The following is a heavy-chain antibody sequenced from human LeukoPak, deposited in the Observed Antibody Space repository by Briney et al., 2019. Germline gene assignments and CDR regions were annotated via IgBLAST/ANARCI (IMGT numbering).Heavy chain of an antibody. Sequence: ASVKVSCKASGYTFTSYGISWVRQAPGQRLEWMGWINAGNGNTKYSQEFQGRVTITRDTSASTAYMELSSLRSEDMAVYYCARGVRYFDWLPYFDYWGQGTLVTVSS. V-gene: IGHV1-3*03. D-gene: IGHD3-9*01. CDR1: GYTFTSYG. J-gene: IGHJ4*02. CDR3: ARGVRYFDWLPYFDY. CDR2: INAGNGNT.